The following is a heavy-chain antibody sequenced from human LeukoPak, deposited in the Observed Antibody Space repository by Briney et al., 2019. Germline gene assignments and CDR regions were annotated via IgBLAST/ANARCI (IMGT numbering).Heavy chain of an antibody. D-gene: IGHD4-23*01. V-gene: IGHV4-59*08. CDR2: IYYSGST. CDR3: ATDYGGTMGSFDY. CDR1: GGSISSYY. J-gene: IGHJ4*02. Sequence: SETLSLTCTVSGGSISSYYWSWIRQPPGKGLEWNGYIYYSGSTNYNPSLKSRVTISVDTSKNQFPLKLSSVSAADTAVYYCATDYGGTMGSFDYWGQGTLVTVSS.